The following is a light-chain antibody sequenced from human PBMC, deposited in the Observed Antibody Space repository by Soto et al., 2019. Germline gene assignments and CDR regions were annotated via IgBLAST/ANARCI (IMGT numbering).Light chain of an antibody. CDR3: TSETGTSTLDV. CDR1: SSDVGSYNL. CDR2: DVS. J-gene: IGLJ1*01. Sequence: QSALTQPASVSGSPGQSISISCTGTSSDVGSYNLVSWYQQHPGKAPKLMIYDVSNRPSGISNRFSGSKSGNTASLTISGLQADDGVNDTSTSETGTSTLDVFGTGTKVP. V-gene: IGLV2-14*02.